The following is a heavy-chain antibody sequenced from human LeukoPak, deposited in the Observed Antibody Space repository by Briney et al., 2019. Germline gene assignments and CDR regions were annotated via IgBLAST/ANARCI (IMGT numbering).Heavy chain of an antibody. CDR2: IYTLDDT. D-gene: IGHD4-17*01. V-gene: IGHV3-53*01. CDR3: ARVGPPYGDQPFDY. Sequence: GGSLRLSCAVSGFSLSDNYMSWVRQAPGKGPEWVSIIYTLDDTFYADSVKGRFTISRDYSKNTLSLQMSSLRVEDTAIYYCARVGPPYGDQPFDYWGQGALVTVSS. CDR1: GFSLSDNY. J-gene: IGHJ4*02.